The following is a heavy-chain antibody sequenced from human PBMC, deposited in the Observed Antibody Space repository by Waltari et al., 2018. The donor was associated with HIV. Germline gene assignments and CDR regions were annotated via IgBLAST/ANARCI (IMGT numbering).Heavy chain of an antibody. V-gene: IGHV1-69-2*01. Sequence: EVQLVQSGAEVKKPGATVKISCKVSGYTFTDYYMHWVQPAPGKGLEWMGLVDPEDGETIYAEKFQGRVTITADTSTDTAYMELSSLRSEDTAVYYCAAYCSGGSCYSGDDAFDIWGQGTMVTVSS. CDR3: AAYCSGGSCYSGDDAFDI. CDR1: GYTFTDYY. J-gene: IGHJ3*02. D-gene: IGHD2-15*01. CDR2: VDPEDGET.